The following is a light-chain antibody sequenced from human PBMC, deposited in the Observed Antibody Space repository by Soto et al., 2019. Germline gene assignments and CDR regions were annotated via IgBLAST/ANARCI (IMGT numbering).Light chain of an antibody. J-gene: IGLJ1*01. Sequence: QSALTQPASVSGSPGQSITISCTGTSSDVGSYNLVSWYQQHPGKAPKLMIYGVNKRPSGVSNRFSGSKSSNTASLTISGLQAEDEADYYCCSYAGISTFYVFGTGTKVTVL. CDR3: CSYAGISTFYV. CDR2: GVN. V-gene: IGLV2-23*02. CDR1: SSDVGSYNL.